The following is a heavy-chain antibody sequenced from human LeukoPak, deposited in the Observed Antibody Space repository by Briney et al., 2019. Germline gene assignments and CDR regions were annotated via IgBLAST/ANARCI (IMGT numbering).Heavy chain of an antibody. CDR2: ISYDGSNK. Sequence: GGSLRLSCAASGFTFSSYGMHWVRQAPGKGLEWVAVISYDGSNKYYADSVKGRFTISRDNSKNTLYLQMNSLRAEDTAVYYCAKDHQGGYDLDYWGQGTLVTVSS. CDR1: GFTFSSYG. CDR3: AKDHQGGYDLDY. J-gene: IGHJ4*02. D-gene: IGHD5-12*01. V-gene: IGHV3-30*18.